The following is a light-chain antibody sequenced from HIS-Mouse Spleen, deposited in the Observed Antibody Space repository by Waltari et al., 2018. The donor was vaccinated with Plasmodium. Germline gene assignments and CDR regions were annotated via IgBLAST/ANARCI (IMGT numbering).Light chain of an antibody. V-gene: IGLV2-8*01. CDR2: EVS. CDR3: SSYAGSNNLV. J-gene: IGLJ2*01. Sequence: QSALTQPPSASGSPGQSVTISCTGTSSDVGGYNYVSWYQQHPGKAPKLMSYEVSKRPSGVPARFSGSKSGNPASLTVSGLQAEDEADYYCSSYAGSNNLVFGGGTKLTVL. CDR1: SSDVGGYNY.